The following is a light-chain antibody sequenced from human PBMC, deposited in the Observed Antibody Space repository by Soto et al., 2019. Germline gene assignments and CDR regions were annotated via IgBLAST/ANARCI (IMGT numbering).Light chain of an antibody. J-gene: IGKJ1*01. CDR2: DAS. V-gene: IGKV3-11*01. CDR1: QRVSSY. CDR3: QQRPSWT. Sequence: EVVLTQSPATLSLSPGERATLSCRASQRVSSYLAWYQHKPGQAPRLLIYDASNRATGIPARFSGSGSGTDFTLTISSLEPEDSAVYYCQQRPSWTFGQGTKVEIK.